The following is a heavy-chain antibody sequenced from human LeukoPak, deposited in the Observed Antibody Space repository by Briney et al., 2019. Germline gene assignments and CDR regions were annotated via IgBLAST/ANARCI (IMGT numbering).Heavy chain of an antibody. V-gene: IGHV3-7*01. J-gene: IGHJ6*02. Sequence: PGGSLRLSCAASGFTFSSYRMSWVRQAPGKGLEWVANIKQDGSEKYYVDSVKGRFTISRDNAKNSLYLQMNSLRAEDTAVYYCARGFYGDYVRMDVWGQGTTVTVSS. CDR1: GFTFSSYR. CDR2: IKQDGSEK. D-gene: IGHD4-17*01. CDR3: ARGFYGDYVRMDV.